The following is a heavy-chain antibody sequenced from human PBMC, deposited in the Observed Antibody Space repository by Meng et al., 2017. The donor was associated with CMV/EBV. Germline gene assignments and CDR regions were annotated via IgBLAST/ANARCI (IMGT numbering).Heavy chain of an antibody. Sequence: VRQMPGKGLEWMGIIYPGDSDTRYSPSFQGQVTISADKSISTAYLQWSSLKASDTAMYYCARNSELRFLEWLLYRPHNTPDENWFDPWGQGTLVTVSS. V-gene: IGHV5-51*01. J-gene: IGHJ5*02. CDR2: IYPGDSDT. CDR3: ARNSELRFLEWLLYRPHNTPDENWFDP. D-gene: IGHD3-3*01.